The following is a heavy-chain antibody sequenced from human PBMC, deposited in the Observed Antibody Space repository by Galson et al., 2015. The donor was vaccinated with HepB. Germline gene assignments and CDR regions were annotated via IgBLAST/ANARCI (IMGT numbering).Heavy chain of an antibody. V-gene: IGHV3-23*01. CDR3: AKGSNAFDY. J-gene: IGHJ4*02. CDR2: ISGSGGST. D-gene: IGHD4-11*01. Sequence: SLRLSCAASGFTFSSYAMSWVRQAPGKGLEWVSVISGSGGSTNCADSVKGRFTISRDNSKNTLYLQMNSLRAEDTAVYYCAKGSNAFDYWGQGTLVTVSS. CDR1: GFTFSSYA.